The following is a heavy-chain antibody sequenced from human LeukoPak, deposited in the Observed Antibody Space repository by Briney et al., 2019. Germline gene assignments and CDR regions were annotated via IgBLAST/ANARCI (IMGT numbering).Heavy chain of an antibody. CDR2: IFHSGNT. J-gene: IGHJ4*02. CDR1: GGSISNYY. Sequence: SETLSLTCTVSGGSISNYYWTWVRQPPGKRLERIGFIFHSGNTNYNPSLKSRVTISVDTSKNQFSLKLSSVTAADTAVYYCARHAGTYTHFDSWGQGALVTVSS. V-gene: IGHV4-59*08. CDR3: ARHAGTYTHFDS. D-gene: IGHD3-10*01.